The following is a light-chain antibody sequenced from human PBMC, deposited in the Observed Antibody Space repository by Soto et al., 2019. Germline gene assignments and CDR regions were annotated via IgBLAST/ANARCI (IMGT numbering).Light chain of an antibody. CDR3: KQYNRWPLT. Sequence: EIVMTQSPATLSVSPGERVSLSCRASQNIHDKLAWYQQKPGQTPRLLIYDASTRATGISGSFSGSGSGTEFKLTISRLKSEDFAVYYCKQYNRWPLTFGGGTKVDIK. V-gene: IGKV3-15*01. J-gene: IGKJ4*01. CDR1: QNIHDK. CDR2: DAS.